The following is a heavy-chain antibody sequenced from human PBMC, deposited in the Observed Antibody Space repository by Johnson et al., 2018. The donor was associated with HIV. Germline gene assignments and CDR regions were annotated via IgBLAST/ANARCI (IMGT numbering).Heavy chain of an antibody. CDR1: GFTFDDYA. D-gene: IGHD4-17*01. V-gene: IGHV3-9*01. Sequence: VQLVESGGGVVQPGWSLRLSCAASGFTFDDYAMHWVRQAPGKGLEWVSGISWNSGSIGYADSVKGRFTISRDNAKNSLYLQMNSLRVEDTAVYYCARDGTTGPSGDAFDIWGQGTMVTVSS. CDR2: ISWNSGSI. CDR3: ARDGTTGPSGDAFDI. J-gene: IGHJ3*02.